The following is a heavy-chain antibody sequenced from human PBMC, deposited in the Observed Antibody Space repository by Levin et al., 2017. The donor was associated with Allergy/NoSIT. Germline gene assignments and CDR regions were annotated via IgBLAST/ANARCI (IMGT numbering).Heavy chain of an antibody. D-gene: IGHD2-8*02. Sequence: QCVRQAPGKGLEWVAVISYDATKKFYTDSVKGRFTISRDNSKNTLYLQMDSLRVEDTAVYYCARDGFQLGVYNWFDPWGQGTLVTVSS. CDR3: ARDGFQLGVYNWFDP. J-gene: IGHJ5*02. V-gene: IGHV3-30-3*01. CDR2: ISYDATKK.